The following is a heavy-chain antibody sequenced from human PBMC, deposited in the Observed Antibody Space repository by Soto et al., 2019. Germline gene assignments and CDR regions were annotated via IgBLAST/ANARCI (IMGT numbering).Heavy chain of an antibody. D-gene: IGHD2-21*02. J-gene: IGHJ6*02. V-gene: IGHV4-34*12. CDR1: SGSFSGYY. Sequence: SETLSLTXAVYSGSFSGYYWTWIRQPPGKGLEWIGQIIHTGNTNYNPSLKSRVTISEDTSKNQFSLKLTSVTAADTAMYYCAGGYCGGDCYSPRLYYYGMDVWGQGTTVTVSS. CDR2: IIHTGNT. CDR3: AGGYCGGDCYSPRLYYYGMDV.